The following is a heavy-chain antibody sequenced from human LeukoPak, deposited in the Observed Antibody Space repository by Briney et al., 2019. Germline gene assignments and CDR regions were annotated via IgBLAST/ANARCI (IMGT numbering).Heavy chain of an antibody. V-gene: IGHV3-48*04. CDR1: RFTFSSYS. Sequence: PGGSLRLSCAASRFTFSSYSMNWVRQAPGKGLEWVSYISSSSSTIYYADSVKGRFTISRDNAKNSLYLQMNSLRAEDTAVYYCARDDPDYYGMDVWGQGTTVTVSS. CDR3: ARDDPDYYGMDV. J-gene: IGHJ6*02. CDR2: ISSSSSTI.